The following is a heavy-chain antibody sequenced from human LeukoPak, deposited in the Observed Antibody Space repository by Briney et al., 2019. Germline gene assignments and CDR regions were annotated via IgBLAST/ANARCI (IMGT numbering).Heavy chain of an antibody. J-gene: IGHJ3*02. Sequence: ASVKVSCKASGYTFTGYYMHWVRQAPGQGLEWMVWISPYNGNTNFAPKFQGRVTMSTDRSTSTTYLDLRSLRSDDTAVYYCARDMTDNPWGSYRSDAFDIWGQGTMVTVSS. D-gene: IGHD3-16*02. CDR2: ISPYNGNT. CDR3: ARDMTDNPWGSYRSDAFDI. V-gene: IGHV1-18*04. CDR1: GYTFTGYY.